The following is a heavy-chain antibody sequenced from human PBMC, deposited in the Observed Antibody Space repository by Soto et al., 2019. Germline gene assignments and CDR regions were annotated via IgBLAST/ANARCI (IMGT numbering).Heavy chain of an antibody. CDR3: ARDDSAPQWPTFES. CDR2: IWPDGNNK. CDR1: GFTFSDYG. J-gene: IGHJ4*02. V-gene: IGHV3-33*01. Sequence: QVQLVESGGGVVQPGRSLRLSCAASGFTFSDYGMHWVRQAPGKGLEWVALIWPDGNNKYYADSVKGRFTISRDNSKNTLYLQLNSLGADDAAIYYCARDDSAPQWPTFESWGQGTLVTVSS. D-gene: IGHD6-19*01.